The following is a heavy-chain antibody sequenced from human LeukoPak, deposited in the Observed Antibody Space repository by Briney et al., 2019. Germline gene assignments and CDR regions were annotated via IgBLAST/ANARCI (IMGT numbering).Heavy chain of an antibody. D-gene: IGHD4-17*01. CDR2: ISGSGGST. CDR1: GFTFSSYA. V-gene: IGHV3-23*01. J-gene: IGHJ3*02. Sequence: LSGGSLRLSCAASGFTFSSYAMGWVRQAPGKGLEWVSAISGSGGSTYYADSVKGRFTISRDNSKNTLYLQMNSLRAEDTAVYYCAKKDHGDYPRGGAFDIWGQGTMVTVSS. CDR3: AKKDHGDYPRGGAFDI.